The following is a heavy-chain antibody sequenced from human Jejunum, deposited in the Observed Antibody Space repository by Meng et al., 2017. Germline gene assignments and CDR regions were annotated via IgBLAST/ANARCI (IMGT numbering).Heavy chain of an antibody. D-gene: IGHD5-18*01. J-gene: IGHJ3*02. V-gene: IGHV3-33*01. CDR1: GFTFSRYG. Sequence: GGSLRLSCAASGFTFSRYGMHWVRQAPGKGPEWVAVIWYDGSIKYYADSLKGRFTISRDNSKNTLYLQMNSLRAEDTAVYYCAREVYSYAHDAFDIWGQGTMVNVSS. CDR3: AREVYSYAHDAFDI. CDR2: IWYDGSIK.